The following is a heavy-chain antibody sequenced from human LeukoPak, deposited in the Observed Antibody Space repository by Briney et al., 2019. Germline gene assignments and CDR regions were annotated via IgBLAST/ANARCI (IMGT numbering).Heavy chain of an antibody. V-gene: IGHV3-21*01. CDR2: ISSSSSYI. CDR1: GFTFSSYS. CDR3: ARDRGYSYEFDY. D-gene: IGHD5-18*01. Sequence: GGSLRLSCAASGFTFSSYSMNWVRQAPGRGLEWVSSISSSSSYIYYADSVKGRFTISRDNAKNSLYLQMNSLRAEDTAVYYCARDRGYSYEFDYWGQGTLVTVSS. J-gene: IGHJ4*02.